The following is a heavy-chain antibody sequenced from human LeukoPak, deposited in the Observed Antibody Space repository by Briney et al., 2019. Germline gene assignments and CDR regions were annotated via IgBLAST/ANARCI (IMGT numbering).Heavy chain of an antibody. Sequence: GASVKVSCKASGYTFTGYYMHWVRQAPGQGLEWMGWINPNSGGTNYAQEFQGRVTMTRDTSISTAYMELSRLRPDDTAVYYCARGPVLLWFGELIPGFDYWGQGTLVTVCS. D-gene: IGHD3-10*01. CDR2: INPNSGGT. J-gene: IGHJ4*02. CDR3: ARGPVLLWFGELIPGFDY. CDR1: GYTFTGYY. V-gene: IGHV1-2*02.